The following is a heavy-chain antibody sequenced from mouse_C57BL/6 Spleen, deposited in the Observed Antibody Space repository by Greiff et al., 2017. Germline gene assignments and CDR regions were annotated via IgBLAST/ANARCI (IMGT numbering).Heavy chain of an antibody. CDR3: ARHEGYGNYVLDFDY. D-gene: IGHD2-1*01. Sequence: VQLQQSGAELVKPGASVKLSCKASGYTFTEYTIHWVKQRSGQGLEWIGWFYPGSGSIKYNEKFKDKATLTADKSSSTVCMELSRLTSEDYAVYFCARHEGYGNYVLDFDYWGQGATLSVSS. J-gene: IGHJ2*01. V-gene: IGHV1-62-2*01. CDR2: FYPGSGSI. CDR1: GYTFTEYT.